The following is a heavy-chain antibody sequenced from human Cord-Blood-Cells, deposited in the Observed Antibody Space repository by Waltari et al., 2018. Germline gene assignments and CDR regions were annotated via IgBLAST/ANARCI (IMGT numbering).Heavy chain of an antibody. CDR3: ARGGSGYYYGSGSYYGY. J-gene: IGHJ4*02. D-gene: IGHD3-10*01. Sequence: QVQLQQWGAGLLKPSETLSLTCAVYGGSFSGYYWSWIRQPPGKGLEWSGEINHSGSTNYNPSLKGRVTISVDTSKNQFSLKLSSVTAADTAVYYCARGGSGYYYGSGSYYGYWGQGTLVTVSS. V-gene: IGHV4-34*01. CDR1: GGSFSGYY. CDR2: INHSGST.